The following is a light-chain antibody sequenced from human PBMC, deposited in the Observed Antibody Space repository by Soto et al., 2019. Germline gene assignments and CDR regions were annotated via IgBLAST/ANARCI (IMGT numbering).Light chain of an antibody. CDR3: NSHTSSNTRV. CDR2: EVS. Sequence: QSALTQPASVSGSPGQSSTISCTGTSSDVGGYNHVSWYQHHPGKAPKLMIYEVSNRPSGVSNRFSGSKSGNTASLTISGLQADDEADYYCNSHTSSNTRVFGTWTKVTVL. CDR1: SSDVGGYNH. V-gene: IGLV2-14*01. J-gene: IGLJ1*01.